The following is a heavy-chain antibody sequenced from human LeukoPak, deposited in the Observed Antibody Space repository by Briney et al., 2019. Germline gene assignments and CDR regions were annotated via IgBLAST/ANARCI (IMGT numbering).Heavy chain of an antibody. CDR3: ARGVRGGGYDTYYMDV. J-gene: IGHJ6*03. CDR1: GGSISSYY. V-gene: IGHV4-59*08. Sequence: SETLSLTCTVSGGSISSYYWSWIRQPPGKGLEWIGYIYYSGSTNYNPSLKSRVTISVDTSKNQFSLKLSSVTAADTAVCYCARGVRGGGYDTYYMDVWGKGTTVTVSS. CDR2: IYYSGST. D-gene: IGHD3-10*01.